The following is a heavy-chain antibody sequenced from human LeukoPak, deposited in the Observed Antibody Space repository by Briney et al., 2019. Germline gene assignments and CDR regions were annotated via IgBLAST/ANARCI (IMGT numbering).Heavy chain of an antibody. V-gene: IGHV4-30-4*01. Sequence: SETPSLTCTVSGGSISSGDYYWSWIRQPPGKGLEWIGYIYYSGSTYYNPSLKSRVTISVDTSKNQFSLKLSSVTAADTAVYYCARDRATYYDFWSGSRALDYWGQGTLVTVSS. CDR3: ARDRATYYDFWSGSRALDY. CDR1: GGSISSGDYY. J-gene: IGHJ4*02. CDR2: IYYSGST. D-gene: IGHD3-3*01.